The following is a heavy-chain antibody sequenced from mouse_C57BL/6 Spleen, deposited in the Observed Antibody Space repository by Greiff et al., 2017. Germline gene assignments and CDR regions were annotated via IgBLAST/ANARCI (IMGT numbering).Heavy chain of an antibody. Sequence: VQLQQSGPELVKPGASVKISCKASGYSFTGYYMNWVKQSPEKGLEWIGEINPSTGGTTYNQKFKAKATLTVDKSSSTAYMQLKSLTSEDSAVYYCARDGNPSFSMAMDYWGQGTSVTVSS. CDR1: GYSFTGYY. CDR2: INPSTGGT. J-gene: IGHJ4*01. CDR3: ARDGNPSFSMAMDY. V-gene: IGHV1-42*01. D-gene: IGHD2-1*01.